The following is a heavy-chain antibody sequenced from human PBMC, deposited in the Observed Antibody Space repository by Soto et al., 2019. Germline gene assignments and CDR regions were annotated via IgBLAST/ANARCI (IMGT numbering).Heavy chain of an antibody. Sequence: QLQLQESGPGLVKPSETLSLTCTVSGGSISSSSYYWGWIRQPPGKGPEWLGRIYDSGSTYYNPSLKRRVPISVDTSKNPFSLKLSSVTAADTAVYYCADLSSGYYPWGQGTLVTVSS. CDR1: GGSISSSSYY. CDR2: IYDSGST. CDR3: ADLSSGYYP. D-gene: IGHD3-22*01. J-gene: IGHJ5*02. V-gene: IGHV4-39*01.